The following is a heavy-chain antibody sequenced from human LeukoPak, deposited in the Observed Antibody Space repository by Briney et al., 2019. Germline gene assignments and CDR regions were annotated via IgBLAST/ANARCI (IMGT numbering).Heavy chain of an antibody. CDR3: AKSWDGDYYYYGMDV. CDR1: GGSISSSS. Sequence: PSETLPLTCTVSGGSISSSSYYWGWIRQPPGKGLEWVAVISYDGSNKYYADSVKGRFTISRDNSKNTLYLQMNSLRAEDTAVYYCAKSWDGDYYYYGMDVWGQGTTVTVSS. D-gene: IGHD4-17*01. V-gene: IGHV3-30*18. CDR2: ISYDGSNK. J-gene: IGHJ6*02.